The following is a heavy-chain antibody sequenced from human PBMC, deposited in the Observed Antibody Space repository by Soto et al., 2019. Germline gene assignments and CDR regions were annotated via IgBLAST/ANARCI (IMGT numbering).Heavy chain of an antibody. V-gene: IGHV3-33*01. CDR3: ARPAPTAPEYYFDY. CDR2: IWYDGSNK. Sequence: GGSLRLSCAASGFTFSSYGMHWVRQAPGKGLEWVAVIWYDGSNKYYADSVKGRFTISRDNSKNTLYLQMNSLRAEDTAVYYCARPAPTAPEYYFDYWGQGTLVTVSS. J-gene: IGHJ4*02. D-gene: IGHD1-26*01. CDR1: GFTFSSYG.